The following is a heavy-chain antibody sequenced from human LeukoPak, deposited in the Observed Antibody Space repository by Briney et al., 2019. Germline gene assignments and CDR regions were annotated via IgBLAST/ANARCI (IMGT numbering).Heavy chain of an antibody. Sequence: SETLSLTCTVSGGSISSYYWSWIRQPSGKGLVWIGYIYYSGSTNYNPSLKSRVTISVDTSKNQFSLKLSSVTAADTAVYYCAREYGSGSPYYYYGMDVWGQGTTVTVSS. CDR3: AREYGSGSPYYYYGMDV. D-gene: IGHD3-10*01. CDR2: IYYSGST. CDR1: GGSISSYY. J-gene: IGHJ6*02. V-gene: IGHV4-59*01.